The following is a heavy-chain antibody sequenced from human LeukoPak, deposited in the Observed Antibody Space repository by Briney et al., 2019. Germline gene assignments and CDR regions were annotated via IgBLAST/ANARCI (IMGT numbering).Heavy chain of an antibody. J-gene: IGHJ4*02. Sequence: ASVKVSCKASGYTFTSYYVHWVRQAPGQGLEWMRRINPNGGSTRYAQRFQGRVTMTRDTSTSTVYMELSSLRSEDTAVYYCAREQIGGYSYGLDYWGQGTLVTVSS. CDR2: INPNGGST. CDR3: AREQIGGYSYGLDY. V-gene: IGHV1-46*01. CDR1: GYTFTSYY. D-gene: IGHD5-18*01.